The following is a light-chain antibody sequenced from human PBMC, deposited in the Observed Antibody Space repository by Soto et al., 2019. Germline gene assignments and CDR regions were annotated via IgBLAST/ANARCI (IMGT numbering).Light chain of an antibody. CDR1: TGAVTSDYY. CDR2: STN. Sequence: QAVVTQEPSLTVSPGGTVTLTCASSTGAVTSDYYANWFQQKPGQVPTTLIYSTNNRHSWTPARFSGSLLGGKAALTLAGVQPDDEADYHCLPYCDDTWVFGGGTKLTVL. CDR3: LPYCDDTWV. V-gene: IGLV7-43*01. J-gene: IGLJ3*02.